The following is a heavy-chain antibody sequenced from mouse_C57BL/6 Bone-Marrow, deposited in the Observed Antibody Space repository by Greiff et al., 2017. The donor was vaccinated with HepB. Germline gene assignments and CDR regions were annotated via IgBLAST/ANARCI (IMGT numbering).Heavy chain of an antibody. CDR3: ARESDLYYFDY. CDR2: IHPNSGST. J-gene: IGHJ2*01. CDR1: GYTFTSYW. D-gene: IGHD2-13*01. Sequence: QVQLQQPGAELVKPGASVKLSCKASGYTFTSYWMHWVKQRPGQGLEWIGMIHPNSGSTNYNEKFKSKATLTVDKSSSTAYMQLSSLTSEDSAVYYCARESDLYYFDYWGQGTTLTVSS. V-gene: IGHV1-64*01.